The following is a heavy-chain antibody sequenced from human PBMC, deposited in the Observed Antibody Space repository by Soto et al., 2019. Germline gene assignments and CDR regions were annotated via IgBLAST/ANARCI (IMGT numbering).Heavy chain of an antibody. D-gene: IGHD2-21*01. Sequence: SETLSLTCTVSGGSISSSSYYCGWIRQPPGKGLEWIGNIYYSGSTYYNPSLKSRVTISVDTSKNQFSLKLSSVTAADTAVYYCARNRLIPLDLDYWGQGTLVTVSS. V-gene: IGHV4-39*01. CDR2: IYYSGST. J-gene: IGHJ4*02. CDR1: GGSISSSSYY. CDR3: ARNRLIPLDLDY.